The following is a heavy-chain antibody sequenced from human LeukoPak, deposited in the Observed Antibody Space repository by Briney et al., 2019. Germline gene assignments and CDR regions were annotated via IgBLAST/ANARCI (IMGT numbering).Heavy chain of an antibody. D-gene: IGHD2-15*01. V-gene: IGHV3-53*01. CDR2: IYSGGST. Sequence: RGSLRLSCAASGFTFSSYWMNWARQAPGKGLEWVSVIYSGGSTYYADSVKGRFTISRDNSKNTLYLQMNSLRAEDTAVYYCAKGVVVAYYYYGMDVWGQGTTVAVSS. CDR3: AKGVVVAYYYYGMDV. J-gene: IGHJ6*02. CDR1: GFTFSSYW.